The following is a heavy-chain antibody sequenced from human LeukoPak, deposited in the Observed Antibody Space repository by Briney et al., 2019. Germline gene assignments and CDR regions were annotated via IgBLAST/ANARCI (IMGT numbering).Heavy chain of an antibody. Sequence: ASVKVSCKASGYTFINYGISWVRQAPGQGLEWMGWISAYNGNTNYAQKRQGRVTMTTDTSTSTAYMELRSLRSDDTAVYYCAISANGYYYDSSGYYLFWGQGTLVTVSS. CDR3: AISANGYYYDSSGYYLF. D-gene: IGHD3-22*01. J-gene: IGHJ4*02. V-gene: IGHV1-18*01. CDR1: GYTFINYG. CDR2: ISAYNGNT.